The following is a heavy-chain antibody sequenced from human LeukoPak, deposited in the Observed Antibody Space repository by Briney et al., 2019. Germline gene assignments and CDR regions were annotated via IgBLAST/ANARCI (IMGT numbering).Heavy chain of an antibody. V-gene: IGHV3-53*01. J-gene: IGHJ4*02. CDR2: IYSGGST. CDR3: ARAFDHHFDY. D-gene: IGHD3-16*01. CDR1: GFTVTVSSNY. Sequence: GRSLRLSCAASGFTVTVSSNYMSWVRQAPGKGLEWVSVIYSGGSTYYADSVKGRFTISRDNSKNTLYLQMNSLRAEDTAVYYCARAFDHHFDYWGQGTLVTVSS.